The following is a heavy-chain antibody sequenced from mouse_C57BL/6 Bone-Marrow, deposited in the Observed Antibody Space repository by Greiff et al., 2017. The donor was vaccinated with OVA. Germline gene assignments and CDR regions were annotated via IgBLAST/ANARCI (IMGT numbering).Heavy chain of an antibody. V-gene: IGHV3-8*01. Sequence: EVQRVESGPGLAKPSQTLSLPCSVTGYSITSDYWNWIRKFPGNKLKYMGYISYSGSTYYNPSLKSRISITRETSKNQYYLQLNSVTTEDTATYYCARGTRYYFDYWGQGTTLTVSS. D-gene: IGHD3-3*01. CDR2: ISYSGST. CDR1: GYSITSDY. J-gene: IGHJ2*01. CDR3: ARGTRYYFDY.